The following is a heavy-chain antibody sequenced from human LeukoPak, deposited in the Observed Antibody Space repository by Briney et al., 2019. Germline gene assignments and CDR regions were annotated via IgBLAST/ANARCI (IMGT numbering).Heavy chain of an antibody. CDR2: IYYSGST. D-gene: IGHD5-12*01. CDR1: GFTFSSYW. J-gene: IGHJ4*02. Sequence: GSLRLSCAASGFTFSSYWMSWIRQPPGKGLEWIGYIYYSGSTNYNPSLKSRVTISVDTSKNQFSLKLSSVTAADTAMYYCARVSGYDWEGFYDYWGQGSLVTVSS. CDR3: ARVSGYDWEGFYDY. V-gene: IGHV4-59*01.